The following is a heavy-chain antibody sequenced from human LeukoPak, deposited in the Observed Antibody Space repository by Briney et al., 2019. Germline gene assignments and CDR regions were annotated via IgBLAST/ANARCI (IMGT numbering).Heavy chain of an antibody. CDR2: INPNSGGT. CDR3: ARATPGVYYDFWSGYSNFDY. Sequence: GASVKVSCKASGYTFTGYYMHWVRQAPGQGLEWMGWINPNSGGTNYAQKFQGRVTMTRDTSISTAYMELSRLRSDDTAVYYCARATPGVYYDFWSGYSNFDYWGQGTLVTVSS. V-gene: IGHV1-2*02. D-gene: IGHD3-3*01. CDR1: GYTFTGYY. J-gene: IGHJ4*02.